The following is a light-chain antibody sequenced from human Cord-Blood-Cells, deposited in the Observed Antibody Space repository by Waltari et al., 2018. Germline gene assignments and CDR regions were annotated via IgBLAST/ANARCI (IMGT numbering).Light chain of an antibody. CDR2: ASP. CDR1: RGISSW. J-gene: IGKJ1*01. V-gene: IGKV1-12*02. CDR3: QQANSFPWT. Sequence: DIQMTQSPSSVSASVGDRVTITCPASRGISSWLAWYQQKPVKAPKFLIYASPSLQSGVPSRFSGSGSGTDFTLTISSLQPEDFATYYCQQANSFPWTFGQGTKVEIK.